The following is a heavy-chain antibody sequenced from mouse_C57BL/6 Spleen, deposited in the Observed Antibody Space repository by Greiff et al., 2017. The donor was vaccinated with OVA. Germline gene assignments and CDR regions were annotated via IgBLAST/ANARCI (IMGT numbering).Heavy chain of an antibody. CDR2: IDPSDSET. D-gene: IGHD1-2*01. J-gene: IGHJ2*01. CDR1: GYTFTSYW. Sequence: VQLQQPGAELVRPGPSVKLSCKASGYTFTSYWMHWVKQRPIQGLEWIGNIDPSDSETHYNQKFKDKATLTVDKSSSTAYMQLSSLTSEDSAVYYCARRITTAFDYWGQGTTLTVSS. V-gene: IGHV1-52*01. CDR3: ARRITTAFDY.